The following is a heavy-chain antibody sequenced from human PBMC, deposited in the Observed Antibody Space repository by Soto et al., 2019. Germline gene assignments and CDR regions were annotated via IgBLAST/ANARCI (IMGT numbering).Heavy chain of an antibody. CDR2: ISAYNGNT. CDR3: ALPRRFYYYGMDV. V-gene: IGHV1-18*01. CDR1: GYTFTSYG. Sequence: ASVKVSCKASGYTFTSYGISWVRQAPGQGLEWMGWISAYNGNTNYAQKLQGRATMTTDTSTSTAYMELRSLRSDDTAVYYCALPRRFYYYGMDVWGQGTTVTVS. J-gene: IGHJ6*02.